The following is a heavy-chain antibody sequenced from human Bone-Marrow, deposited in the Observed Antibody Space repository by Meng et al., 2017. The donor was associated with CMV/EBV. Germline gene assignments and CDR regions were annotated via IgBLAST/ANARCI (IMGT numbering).Heavy chain of an antibody. V-gene: IGHV4-31*02. D-gene: IGHD6-13*01. Sequence: SCTVSGGSISSGGYYWSWIRQHPGKGLEWIGYIYYSGSTYYNPSLKSRVTISVDTSKNQFSLKLSSVTAADTAVYYCARDRGYSSSRRIKDYYYGMDVWGQGTTVTVSS. J-gene: IGHJ6*02. CDR3: ARDRGYSSSRRIKDYYYGMDV. CDR1: GGSISSGGYY. CDR2: IYYSGST.